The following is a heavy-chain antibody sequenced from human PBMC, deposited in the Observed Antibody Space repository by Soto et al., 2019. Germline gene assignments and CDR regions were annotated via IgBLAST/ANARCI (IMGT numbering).Heavy chain of an antibody. D-gene: IGHD1-26*01. CDR2: ISYDGSNK. Sequence: QVQLVESGGGVVQPGRSLRLSCAASGFTFSSYAMHWVRQAPGKGLEWVAVISYDGSNKYYADSVKGRFTISRDNSKNPLYLQMNSLRAEDTAVYYCARPLPRWELAWCFDYWGQGTLVTVSS. V-gene: IGHV3-30-3*01. J-gene: IGHJ4*02. CDR3: ARPLPRWELAWCFDY. CDR1: GFTFSSYA.